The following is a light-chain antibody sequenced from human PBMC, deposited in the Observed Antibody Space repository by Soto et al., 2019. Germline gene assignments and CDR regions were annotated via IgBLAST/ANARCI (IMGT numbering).Light chain of an antibody. CDR3: QQYGSSPGT. J-gene: IGKJ5*01. CDR2: GAS. CDR1: QSISSNY. V-gene: IGKV3-20*01. Sequence: EIVLTQSPGTLPFPPGERSTLSCRSSQSISSNYLAWYQQKPGQAPRLLIFGASNRATGIPDRFSGSGSGTDFTLTISRLEPEDFVVYFCQQYGSSPGTFGQGTRLEIK.